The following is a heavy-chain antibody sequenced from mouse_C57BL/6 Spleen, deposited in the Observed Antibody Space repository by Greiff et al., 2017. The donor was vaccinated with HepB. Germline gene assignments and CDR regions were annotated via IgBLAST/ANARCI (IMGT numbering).Heavy chain of an antibody. V-gene: IGHV5-6*01. CDR2: ISSGGSYT. D-gene: IGHD1-1*01. CDR3: ARQGGDYGIRYFDV. J-gene: IGHJ1*03. CDR1: GFTFSSYG. Sequence: EVQGVESGGDLVKPGGSLKLSCAASGFTFSSYGMSWVRQTPDKRLEWVATISSGGSYTYYPDSVKGRFTISRDNAKNTLYLQMSSLKSEDTAMYYCARQGGDYGIRYFDVWGTGTTVTVSS.